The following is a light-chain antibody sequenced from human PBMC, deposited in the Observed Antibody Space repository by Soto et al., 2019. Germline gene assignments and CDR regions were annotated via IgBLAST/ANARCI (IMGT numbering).Light chain of an antibody. CDR3: GAWHSSLDVYV. J-gene: IGLJ1*01. CDR1: SCNPGTYY. CDR2: DNS. Sequence: QSVLTQPPSVSAAPGQKIIISCSGSSCNPGTYYVSWYHQLPGTAPKVLIYDNSRRPSGIPDRFSGSKSGTSATLAITGLQTGDEGDYSCGAWHSSLDVYVFGGGTNVTVL. V-gene: IGLV1-51*01.